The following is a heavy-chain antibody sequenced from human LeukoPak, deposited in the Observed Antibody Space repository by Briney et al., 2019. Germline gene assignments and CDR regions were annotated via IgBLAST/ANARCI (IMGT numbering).Heavy chain of an antibody. D-gene: IGHD5-12*01. Sequence: VRSLRLSCAASGFTFSSYGMHWVRQAPGQGLEWVAVISSDGSNKYYADSVKGRFTISRDNSKNTMYLEMNSLRAEDTAVYYCSKELSCYAQAFDIWGEGAMVTVSS. CDR2: ISSDGSNK. CDR1: GFTFSSYG. J-gene: IGHJ3*02. V-gene: IGHV3-30*18. CDR3: SKELSCYAQAFDI.